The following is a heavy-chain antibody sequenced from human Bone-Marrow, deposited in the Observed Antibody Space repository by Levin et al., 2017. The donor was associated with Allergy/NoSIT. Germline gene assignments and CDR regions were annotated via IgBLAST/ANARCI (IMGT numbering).Heavy chain of an antibody. CDR3: AKSLDFGAYPYYFHS. CDR1: GFTFSNYA. D-gene: IGHD4-17*01. Sequence: PGGSLRLSCAVSGFTFSNYAMHWVRQAPGKGLEWVALISHDGNNRYFADTVKGRFTISRDNSKNTLYLHMNSLRPEDTAVYYCAKSLDFGAYPYYFHSWGQGTLVTVSS. CDR2: ISHDGNNR. J-gene: IGHJ4*02. V-gene: IGHV3-30*04.